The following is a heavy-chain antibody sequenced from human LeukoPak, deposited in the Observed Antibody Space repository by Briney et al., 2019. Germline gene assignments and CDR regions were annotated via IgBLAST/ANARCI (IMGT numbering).Heavy chain of an antibody. V-gene: IGHV4-34*01. D-gene: IGHD3-22*01. CDR3: ARDHHYDSSGYEAGDDY. CDR2: INHSGST. Sequence: SETLSLTCAVYGGSFSGYYWSWIRQPPGKGLEWIGEINHSGSTNYNPSLKSRVTISVDTSKNQFSLKLSSVTAADTAVYYCARDHHYDSSGYEAGDDYWGQGTLVTVSS. CDR1: GGSFSGYY. J-gene: IGHJ4*02.